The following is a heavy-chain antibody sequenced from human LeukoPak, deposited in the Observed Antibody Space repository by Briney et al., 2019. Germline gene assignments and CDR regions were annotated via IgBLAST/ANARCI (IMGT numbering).Heavy chain of an antibody. D-gene: IGHD3-22*01. CDR1: EYSFPNYC. Sequence: GESLKISCKHSEYSFPNYCIGWVRQMPGKGLEWMGIIYPDDSDTRYSPSFQGQVTISADKSINTAYLQWSSLKASDTAMYYCARLPYYYDSSGYLDYWGQGTLVTVSS. CDR3: ARLPYYYDSSGYLDY. V-gene: IGHV5-51*01. J-gene: IGHJ4*02. CDR2: IYPDDSDT.